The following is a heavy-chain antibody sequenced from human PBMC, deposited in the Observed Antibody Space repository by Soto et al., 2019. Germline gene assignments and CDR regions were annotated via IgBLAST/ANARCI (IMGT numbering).Heavy chain of an antibody. CDR3: ARGDREDILVVVGARPGEYGTDI. D-gene: IGHD2-15*01. V-gene: IGHV3-30-3*01. J-gene: IGHJ6*02. Sequence: QVQLVESGGGVVQPGGSVRLSCAASGFTFRNHARHWVRQAPGKGLECLAVIAHDGSKAFYRDSVKGRFTVSRDNSKNTLYLYMNRLRSEDTGVYYCARGDREDILVVVGARPGEYGTDIWGQGTTVIVSS. CDR2: IAHDGSKA. CDR1: GFTFRNHA.